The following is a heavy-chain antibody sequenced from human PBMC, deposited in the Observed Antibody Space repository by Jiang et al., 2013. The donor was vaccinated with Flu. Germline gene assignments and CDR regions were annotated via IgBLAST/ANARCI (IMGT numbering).Heavy chain of an antibody. CDR3: ARERVVGATKYYYYGMDV. CDR2: INPNSGGT. CDR1: GYTFTGYY. D-gene: IGHD1-26*01. V-gene: IGHV1-2*05. Sequence: SGAEVKKPGASVKVSCKASGYTFTGYYMHWVRQAPGQGLEWMGRINPNSGGTNYAQKFQGRVTMTRDTSISTAYMELSRLRSDDTVVYYCARERVVGATKYYYYGMDVWGQGTTVTVSS. J-gene: IGHJ6*02.